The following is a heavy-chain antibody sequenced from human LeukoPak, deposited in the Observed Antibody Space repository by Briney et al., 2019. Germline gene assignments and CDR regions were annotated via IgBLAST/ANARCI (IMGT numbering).Heavy chain of an antibody. CDR1: GFVFSNYG. V-gene: IGHV3-30*03. Sequence: GRSLRLSCAASGFVFSNYGMQWVRQAPGKGLEWVAAISYHGYTQYYADSVKGQFTISRDNSKNTLYLQMNSLTEEDTAVYYCARWDSGRYTSNYYFDYWGQGALVTVSS. CDR2: ISYHGYTQ. CDR3: ARWDSGRYTSNYYFDY. D-gene: IGHD1-26*01. J-gene: IGHJ4*02.